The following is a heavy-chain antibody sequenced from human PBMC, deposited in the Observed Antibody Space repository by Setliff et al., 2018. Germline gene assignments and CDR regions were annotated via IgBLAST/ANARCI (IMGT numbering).Heavy chain of an antibody. J-gene: IGHJ4*02. Sequence: GGSLRLSCVVSGFSFSNYGMTWVRQAPGKGLEWISYISTSSSTKYYADSVKGRFTISRDNANQSLYLQMNTLRADDTAVYYCTRSRAPSVVLAADFDFWGQGTPVTVSS. V-gene: IGHV3-48*01. CDR3: TRSRAPSVVLAADFDF. CDR1: GFSFSNYG. D-gene: IGHD2-21*01. CDR2: ISTSSSTK.